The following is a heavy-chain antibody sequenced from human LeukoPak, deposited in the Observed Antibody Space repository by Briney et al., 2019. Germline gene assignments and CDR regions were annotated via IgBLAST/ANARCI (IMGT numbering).Heavy chain of an antibody. D-gene: IGHD2-15*01. Sequence: ASVKVSCKASGYSLTGYYMHWLRQATGQGLEWMGWMNPNSGNTGYAQKFQGRVTMTRNTSISTAYMELSSLRSEDTAVYYCARGRFDFLDIVVVVEPHWFDPWGQGTLVTVSS. CDR1: GYSLTGYY. CDR2: MNPNSGNT. CDR3: ARGRFDFLDIVVVVEPHWFDP. V-gene: IGHV1-8*02. J-gene: IGHJ5*02.